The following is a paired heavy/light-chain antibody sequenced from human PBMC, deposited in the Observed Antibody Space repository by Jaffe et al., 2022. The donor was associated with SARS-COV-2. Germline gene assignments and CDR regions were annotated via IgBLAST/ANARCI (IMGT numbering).Heavy chain of an antibody. J-gene: IGHJ3*02. CDR2: INTDGSTA. Sequence: EVQLVESGGGLVQPGGSLRLSCAASGFTFRNYRMNWVRQAPGKGLVWVSRINTDGSTATYADSVKGRFTISRDNAKNTLYLQMNSLRAEDTAAYYCALLSGTQGFDIWGQGTMVTVSS. D-gene: IGHD1-26*01. CDR1: GFTFRNYR. V-gene: IGHV3-74*03. CDR3: ALLSGTQGFDI.
Light chain of an antibody. CDR1: SSNIGSHT. CDR2: SNS. J-gene: IGLJ3*02. Sequence: QSVLTQPPSASGTPGQRVTISCSGSSSNIGSHTVNWYQQLPGTAPKLLIYSNSQRPSGVPDRFSGSKSGTSASLAISGLQSEDEADYYCTAWDDGLDGRVFGGGTKLTVL. CDR3: TAWDDGLDGRV. V-gene: IGLV1-44*01.